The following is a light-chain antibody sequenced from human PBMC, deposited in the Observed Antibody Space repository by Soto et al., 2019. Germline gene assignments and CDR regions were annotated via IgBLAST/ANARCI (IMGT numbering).Light chain of an antibody. CDR2: DVS. V-gene: IGLV2-11*01. J-gene: IGLJ3*02. CDR3: CSYAGSYTWV. Sequence: QSALTQPRSVSGSPGQSVTISCTGTSSDVGGYNVVSWYQQHPGKAPKHMIYDVSKRPSGVPDRFSGSKSGNTASLTISGLQAEDEADYYCCSYAGSYTWVFGGGTKLTVL. CDR1: SSDVGGYNV.